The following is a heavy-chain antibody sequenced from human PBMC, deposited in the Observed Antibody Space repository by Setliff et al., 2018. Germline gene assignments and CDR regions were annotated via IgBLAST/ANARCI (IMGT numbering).Heavy chain of an antibody. V-gene: IGHV1-18*01. CDR1: GYTFTNYA. CDR3: ARVALPAAIVRFDS. CDR2: ISGYKNNP. Sequence: GASVKVSCKASGYTFTNYAISWVRQAPGQGLEWMGWISGYKNNPNYLQRMQGRFTMTTDTSTSTAYMELRSLRSDDTAVYYCARVALPAAIVRFDSWGQGTLVTVSS. J-gene: IGHJ4*02. D-gene: IGHD2-2*01.